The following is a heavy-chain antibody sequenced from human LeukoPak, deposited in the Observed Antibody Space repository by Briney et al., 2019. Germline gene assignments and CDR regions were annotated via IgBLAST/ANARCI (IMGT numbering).Heavy chain of an antibody. Sequence: GRSLRLSCAASGFTFSTYGMHWVRLAPGKGLEWVAIIWYDGSNKYYADSVKGRFTISRDNSKNTLYLQMNSLRAEDTAVYYCARDRSYSSGYYGGSLDYWGQGTLVTVSS. D-gene: IGHD3-22*01. CDR3: ARDRSYSSGYYGGSLDY. V-gene: IGHV3-33*01. CDR1: GFTFSTYG. CDR2: IWYDGSNK. J-gene: IGHJ4*02.